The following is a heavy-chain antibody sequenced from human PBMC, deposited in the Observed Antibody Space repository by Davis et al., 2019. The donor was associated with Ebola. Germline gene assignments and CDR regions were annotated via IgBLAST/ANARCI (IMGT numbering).Heavy chain of an antibody. Sequence: GESLKISCAASGFTFSSYWMSWVRQVPGKGLEWVAVISYDGTIKFYPESVKGRFTISRDNSKDTLYLDMSSLRTEDTAVYYCARDGIAVAGTDGMDVWGQGTTVTVSS. J-gene: IGHJ6*02. V-gene: IGHV3-30-3*01. CDR2: ISYDGTIK. D-gene: IGHD6-19*01. CDR3: ARDGIAVAGTDGMDV. CDR1: GFTFSSYW.